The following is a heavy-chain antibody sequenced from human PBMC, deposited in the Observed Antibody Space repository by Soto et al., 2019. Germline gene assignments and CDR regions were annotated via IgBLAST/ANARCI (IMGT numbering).Heavy chain of an antibody. J-gene: IGHJ6*03. CDR2: INHSGST. V-gene: IGHV4-34*01. CDR3: ARDARASRAFGSGSYYIYYYYYMDV. D-gene: IGHD3-10*01. CDR1: GGSFSGYY. Sequence: SETLSLTCAVYGGSFSGYYWSWIRQPPGKGLEWIGEINHSGSTNYNPSLKSRVTISVDTSKNQFSLKLSSVTAADTAVYYCARDARASRAFGSGSYYIYYYYYMDVWGKGTTVTVSS.